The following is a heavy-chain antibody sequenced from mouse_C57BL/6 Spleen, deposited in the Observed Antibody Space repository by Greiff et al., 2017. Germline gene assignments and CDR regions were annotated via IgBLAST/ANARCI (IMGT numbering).Heavy chain of an antibody. CDR2: IDPENGDT. D-gene: IGHD1-1*01. CDR1: GFNIKDDY. CDR3: TTGYYGSSYRYFDY. J-gene: IGHJ2*01. Sequence: LVESGAELVRPGASVKLSCTASGFNIKDDYMHWVKQRPEQGLEWIGWIDPENGDTEYASKFQGKATITADTSSNTAYLQLSSLTSEDTAVYYCTTGYYGSSYRYFDYWGQGTTLTVSS. V-gene: IGHV14-4*01.